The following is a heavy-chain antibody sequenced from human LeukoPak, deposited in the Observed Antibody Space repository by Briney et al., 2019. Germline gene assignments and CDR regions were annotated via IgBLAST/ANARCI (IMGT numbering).Heavy chain of an antibody. CDR1: GFTFSSYS. J-gene: IGHJ4*02. D-gene: IGHD6-13*01. Sequence: PGGSLRLSCAASGFTFSSYSMHWVRQAPGKGLEWVSSISSGSGCIYSADSVKGRFTISRDNTKNSLYLQMNSLGAEDTAVYYCARSTSASGTGDYWGQGTLVTVSS. V-gene: IGHV3-21*01. CDR2: ISSGSGCI. CDR3: ARSTSASGTGDY.